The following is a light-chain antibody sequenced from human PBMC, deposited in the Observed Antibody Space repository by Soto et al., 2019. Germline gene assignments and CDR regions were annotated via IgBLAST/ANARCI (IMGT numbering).Light chain of an antibody. J-gene: IGKJ1*01. CDR3: QQYNNWPWT. CDR2: GAS. Sequence: TQSPATLSLYPGERATLSCRASQSVSSYLAWYQQKPGQAPRLLIYGASTRATGIPARFSGSGSGTEFTLTISSLQSEDFAVYYCQQYNNWPWTFGQGTKADI. CDR1: QSVSSY. V-gene: IGKV3-15*01.